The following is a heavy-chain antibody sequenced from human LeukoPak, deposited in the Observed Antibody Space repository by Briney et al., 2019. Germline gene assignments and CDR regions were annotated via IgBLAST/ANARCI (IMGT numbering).Heavy chain of an antibody. V-gene: IGHV4-61*02. CDR1: GGSISSGSYY. CDR2: IYTSGST. CDR3: ARETNSGYDSSGTSLDY. J-gene: IGHJ4*02. D-gene: IGHD3-22*01. Sequence: PSETLSLTCTVSGGSISSGSYYWNWIRQPAGKGLEWIGRIYTSGSTNYNPSLKSRVTISVDTSKNQFSLKLSSVTAADTAVYYCARETNSGYDSSGTSLDYWGQGTLVTVSS.